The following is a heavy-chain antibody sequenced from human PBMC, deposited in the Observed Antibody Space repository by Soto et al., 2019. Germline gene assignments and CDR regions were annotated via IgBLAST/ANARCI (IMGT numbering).Heavy chain of an antibody. CDR1: GFTFSSYA. Sequence: GESLKISCAASGFTFSSYAMSWVRQAPGKGLEWVSAISGSGGSTYYADSVKGRFTISRDNSKNTLYLQMNSLRAEDTAVYYCAKDPHYYGSGIPNWFDPWGQGTLVTVSS. V-gene: IGHV3-23*01. D-gene: IGHD3-10*01. CDR2: ISGSGGST. J-gene: IGHJ5*02. CDR3: AKDPHYYGSGIPNWFDP.